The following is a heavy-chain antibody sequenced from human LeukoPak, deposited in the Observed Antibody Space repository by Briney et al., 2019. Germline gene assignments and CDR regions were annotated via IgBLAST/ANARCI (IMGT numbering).Heavy chain of an antibody. CDR2: INGGSDDA. J-gene: IGHJ4*02. Sequence: GASVKVSCKASGYTFTSYAMHWVRQAPGQRLEWMGWINGGSDDAKYFQKFQGRVTIYRDTSASTAYMERSSLRSEDTAVYYSSRSLGSHNFDYWGQGTLVTVSS. D-gene: IGHD3-16*01. CDR3: SRSLGSHNFDY. V-gene: IGHV1-3*01. CDR1: GYTFTSYA.